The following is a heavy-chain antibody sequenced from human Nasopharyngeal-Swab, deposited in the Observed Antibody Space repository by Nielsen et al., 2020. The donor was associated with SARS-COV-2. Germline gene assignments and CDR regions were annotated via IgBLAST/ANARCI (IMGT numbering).Heavy chain of an antibody. V-gene: IGHV3-74*01. J-gene: IGHJ3*02. D-gene: IGHD3-16*01. CDR1: GFSFRTYW. CDR2: IDTDGATT. CDR3: VKDLRGKYAFDI. Sequence: GGSLRLSCAASGFSFRTYWMHWVRQSPGKGLVWVSRIDTDGATTNYADSVKGRFTIYRDNSKNKLYLQMSSLRAEDTALYWCVKDLRGKYAFDIWGQGTMVTVSS.